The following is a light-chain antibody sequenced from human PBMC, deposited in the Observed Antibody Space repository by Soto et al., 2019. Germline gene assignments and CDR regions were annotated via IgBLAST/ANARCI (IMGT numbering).Light chain of an antibody. Sequence: EIVLTQSPGTLSLSPGERATLSCRASQSVSSNYLAWYQQKPGQAPRLLIYGASSRATGIPDRFSGRGSGTDFTLTISRLEPEDFAVYYCQQYGSSPFTFGGGTKVEIK. V-gene: IGKV3-20*01. CDR1: QSVSSNY. J-gene: IGKJ4*01. CDR2: GAS. CDR3: QQYGSSPFT.